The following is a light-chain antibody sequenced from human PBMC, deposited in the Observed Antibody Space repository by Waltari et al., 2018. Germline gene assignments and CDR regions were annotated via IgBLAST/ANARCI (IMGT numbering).Light chain of an antibody. CDR1: HSNIGTKG. CDR2: NYN. CDR3: GTLDDSPNGRV. J-gene: IGLJ3*02. V-gene: IGLV1-44*01. Sequence: QSVLTQPPSASGNTGQMVTISCSGSHSNIGTKGVNWYQQVPGTAPKLPSYNYNRPGSRVPGRFPALKSGTSASLAIRGVQVEGWAYFFCGTLDDSPNGRVFGRGTKLTIL.